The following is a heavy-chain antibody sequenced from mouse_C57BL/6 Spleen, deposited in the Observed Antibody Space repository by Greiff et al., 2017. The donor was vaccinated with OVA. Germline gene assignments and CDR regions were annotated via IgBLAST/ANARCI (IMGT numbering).Heavy chain of an antibody. J-gene: IGHJ4*01. Sequence: QVQLQQSGAELMKPGASVKLSCKATGYTFTGYWIEWVKQRPGHGLEWIGEILPGSGSTNYNEKFKGKATFTADPSSKTAYMPLSSLTTEDSAIYYCARYYDYDLTSHYAMDYWGQGTSVTVSS. CDR2: ILPGSGST. CDR1: GYTFTGYW. V-gene: IGHV1-9*01. CDR3: ARYYDYDLTSHYAMDY. D-gene: IGHD2-4*01.